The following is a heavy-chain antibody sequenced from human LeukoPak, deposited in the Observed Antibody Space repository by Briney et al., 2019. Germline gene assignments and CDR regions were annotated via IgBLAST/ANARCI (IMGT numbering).Heavy chain of an antibody. V-gene: IGHV1-18*01. CDR2: ISAYNGNT. J-gene: IGHJ6*03. CDR3: ARDTHSIWSGYYYYYYYMDV. D-gene: IGHD3-3*01. CDR1: GYTFTSYG. Sequence: GASVKVSCKASGYTFTSYGISWVRQAPGQGLEWMGWISAYNGNTNYAQKLQGRVTMTTDTSTSTAYMELRSLRSDDTAVYYCARDTHSIWSGYYYYYYYMDVWGKGTTVTVSS.